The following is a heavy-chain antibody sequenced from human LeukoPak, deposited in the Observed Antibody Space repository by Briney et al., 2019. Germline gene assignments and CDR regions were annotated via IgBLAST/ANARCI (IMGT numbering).Heavy chain of an antibody. J-gene: IGHJ4*02. V-gene: IGHV4-38-2*01. CDR1: GGSFSGYY. CDR3: ARHGPYYDFWSGGNFDY. Sequence: SETLSLTCAVYGGSFSGYYWGWIRQPPGKGLEWIGSIYHSGSTYYNPSLKSRVTISVDTSKNQFSLKLSSVTAADTAVYYCARHGPYYDFWSGGNFDYWGQGTLVTVSS. D-gene: IGHD3-3*01. CDR2: IYHSGST.